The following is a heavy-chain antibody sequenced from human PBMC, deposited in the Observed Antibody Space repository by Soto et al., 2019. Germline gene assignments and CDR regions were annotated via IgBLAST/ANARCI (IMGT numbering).Heavy chain of an antibody. V-gene: IGHV1-18*01. D-gene: IGHD3-3*01. CDR1: GYTFTSYG. Sequence: ASVKVSCKASGYTFTSYGISCVRQAPGQGLEWMGWISAYNGNTNYAQKLQGRVTMTTDTSTSTAYMELRSLRSDDTAVYYCAREDFWSGYYNGMDVWGQGTTVTVSS. CDR2: ISAYNGNT. CDR3: AREDFWSGYYNGMDV. J-gene: IGHJ6*02.